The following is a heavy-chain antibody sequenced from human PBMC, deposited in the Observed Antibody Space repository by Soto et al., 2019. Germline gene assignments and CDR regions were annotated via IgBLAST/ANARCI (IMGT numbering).Heavy chain of an antibody. CDR1: GFPFSIYV. CDR3: AKDSNKYSSSLRGRYFDY. Sequence: AGGSLRLSCAASGFPFSIYVMSWVRHAPGKGLEWVSGISGGGSNTFYADSVKGRFTISRDNSKNTLLLQMNSLGAEDTAVYYCAKDSNKYSSSLRGRYFDYWGQGIGVTVSS. D-gene: IGHD4-4*01. J-gene: IGHJ4*02. CDR2: ISGGGSNT. V-gene: IGHV3-23*01.